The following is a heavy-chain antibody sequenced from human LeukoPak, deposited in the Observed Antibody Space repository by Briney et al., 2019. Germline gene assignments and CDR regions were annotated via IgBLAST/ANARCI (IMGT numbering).Heavy chain of an antibody. J-gene: IGHJ6*02. D-gene: IGHD3-16*01. V-gene: IGHV3-53*04. CDR2: IYSGGST. CDR3: ARAAGLLWESGMDV. CDR1: GFTVSSNY. Sequence: GGSLRLSCAASGFTVSSNYMSCVRQAPGKGLGWVSVIYSGGSTYYADSVKGRFTTSRHNSKNTLYLQMNSLRAEDTAVYYCARAAGLLWESGMDVWGQGTTVTVSS.